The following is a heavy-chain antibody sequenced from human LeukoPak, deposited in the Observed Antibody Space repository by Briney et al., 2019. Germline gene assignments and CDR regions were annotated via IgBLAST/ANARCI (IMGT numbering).Heavy chain of an antibody. CDR1: GGSISSYY. CDR2: IYYSEST. CDR3: ARDGITMPFDP. V-gene: IGHV4-59*01. Sequence: NPSETLSLTCTVSGGSISSYYWSWIRQPPGKGLEWIGYIYYSESTNYNPSLKSRVTISVDTSKNQFSLKLSSVTAADTAVYYCARDGITMPFDPWGQGTLVTVSS. J-gene: IGHJ5*02. D-gene: IGHD3-10*01.